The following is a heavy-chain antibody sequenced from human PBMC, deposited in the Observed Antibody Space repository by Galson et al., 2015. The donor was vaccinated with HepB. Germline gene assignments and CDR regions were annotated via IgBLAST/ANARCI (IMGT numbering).Heavy chain of an antibody. CDR1: GFTFSSYA. CDR2: ISGSGGST. Sequence: SLRLSCAASGFTFSSYAMSWVRQAPGRGLEWVSTISGSGGSTYYADSVKGRFTISRDNSKNTLYLQMNSLRAEDTAVYYCAKTEGGYYYETSGFSPYFDYWGQGTLVTVSS. V-gene: IGHV3-23*01. D-gene: IGHD3-22*01. CDR3: AKTEGGYYYETSGFSPYFDY. J-gene: IGHJ4*02.